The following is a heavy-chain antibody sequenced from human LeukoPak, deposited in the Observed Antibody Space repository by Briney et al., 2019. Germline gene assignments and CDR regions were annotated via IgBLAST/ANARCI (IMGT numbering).Heavy chain of an antibody. CDR2: ISGDGGST. J-gene: IGHJ4*02. CDR1: GFTFDDYA. V-gene: IGHV3-43*02. Sequence: GGSLRLSCAASGFTFDDYAMHWVRPAPGKGLEWVSLISGDGGSTYYADSVKGRFTISRDNSKNSLYLQMNSLRTEDTALYYCAKDIRRWLQSGSFDYWGQGTLVTVSS. D-gene: IGHD5-24*01. CDR3: AKDIRRWLQSGSFDY.